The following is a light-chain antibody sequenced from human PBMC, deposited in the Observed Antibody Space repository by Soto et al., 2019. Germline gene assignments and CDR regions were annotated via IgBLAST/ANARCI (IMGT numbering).Light chain of an antibody. V-gene: IGKV3-20*01. CDR3: QQYAGPPTT. CDR2: GAS. Sequence: EIGMTQSPATLSVSPGERATLSCRASQTVSNNYLAWCQQKPGQAPRVIMYGASRRATGIPDRFSGGGSGTDFTLTISRLEPEDFAVYFCQQYAGPPTTFGQRTRLEIK. J-gene: IGKJ5*01. CDR1: QTVSNNY.